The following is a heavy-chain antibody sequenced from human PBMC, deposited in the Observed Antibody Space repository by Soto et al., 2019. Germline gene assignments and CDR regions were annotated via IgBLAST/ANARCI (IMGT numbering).Heavy chain of an antibody. CDR3: ARDLDEGGNSDWFDP. J-gene: IGHJ5*02. CDR1: GYSFTTYW. Sequence: GESLKISCKGFGYSFTTYWIAWVRQMPGKGLEWMGIIYPGDSRTRYSPSFQGQVTISADKSISTAYLQWSSLKASDTAVYYCARDLDEGGNSDWFDPGGQETLVTVSS. CDR2: IYPGDSRT. V-gene: IGHV5-51*01. D-gene: IGHD2-21*02.